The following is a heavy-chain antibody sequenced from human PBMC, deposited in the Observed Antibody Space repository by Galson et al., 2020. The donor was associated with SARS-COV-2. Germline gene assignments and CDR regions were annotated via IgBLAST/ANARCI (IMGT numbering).Heavy chain of an antibody. V-gene: IGHV3-30*18. J-gene: IGHJ6*02. Sequence: TGGSLRLSCAASGFTFSSYGMHWVRQAPGKGLEWVAVISYDGSNKYYADSVKGRFTISRDNSKNTLYLQMNSLRAEDTAVYYCAKDHSIRYVDWLAIALYYYYGMDVWGQGTTVTVSS. CDR1: GFTFSSYG. D-gene: IGHD3-9*01. CDR2: ISYDGSNK. CDR3: AKDHSIRYVDWLAIALYYYYGMDV.